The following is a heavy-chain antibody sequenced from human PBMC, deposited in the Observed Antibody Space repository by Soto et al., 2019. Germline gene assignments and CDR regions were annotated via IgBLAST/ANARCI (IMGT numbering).Heavy chain of an antibody. CDR1: GYSFTSYR. J-gene: IGHJ6*02. D-gene: IGHD3-22*01. CDR3: ARHPYDSSGYYWRYYYGMDV. Sequence: GESLKISCKGSGYSFTSYRISWVRQMPGKGLEWMGRIDPSDSYTNYSPSFQGHVTISADKSISTAYLQWSSLKASDTAMYYCARHPYDSSGYYWRYYYGMDVWGQGTTVTVSS. CDR2: IDPSDSYT. V-gene: IGHV5-10-1*01.